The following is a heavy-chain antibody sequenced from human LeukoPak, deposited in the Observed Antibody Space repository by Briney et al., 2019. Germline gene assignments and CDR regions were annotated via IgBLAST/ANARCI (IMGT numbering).Heavy chain of an antibody. CDR1: GFTFSSYG. Sequence: PGRSLRLSCIASGFTFSSYGMHWVRQAPGKGLEWVAFIRDDGTNKYYADSVKGRFTIFRDNSKNTVYVQMNSLREEDTAVYYCAKDEYCSSGSCYLIDYWGQGTLVTVSS. J-gene: IGHJ4*02. CDR3: AKDEYCSSGSCYLIDY. CDR2: IRDDGTNK. D-gene: IGHD2-15*01. V-gene: IGHV3-30*02.